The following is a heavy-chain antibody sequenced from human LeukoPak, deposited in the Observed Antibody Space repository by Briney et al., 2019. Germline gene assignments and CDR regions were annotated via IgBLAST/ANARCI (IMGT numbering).Heavy chain of an antibody. J-gene: IGHJ6*02. D-gene: IGHD6-13*01. CDR3: ARGGPVAAAGSATYYYYYYGMDV. CDR2: INPSGGST. CDR1: GYTFTSYY. Sequence: ASVKVSCKASGYTFTSYYMHWVRQAPGQGLEWMGIINPSGGSTSYAQKFLGRVTMTRDTSTSTVYMELSSLRSEDTAVYYCARGGPVAAAGSATYYYYYYGMDVWGQGTTVTVPS. V-gene: IGHV1-46*01.